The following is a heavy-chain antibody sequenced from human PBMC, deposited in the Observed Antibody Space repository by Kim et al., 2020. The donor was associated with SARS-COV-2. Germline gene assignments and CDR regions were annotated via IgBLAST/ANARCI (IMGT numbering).Heavy chain of an antibody. V-gene: IGHV4-59*01. Sequence: SETLSLTCTVSGGSISSYYWSWIRQPPGKGLEWIGYIYYSGSTNYNPSLKSRVTITVNASKNQISLKLSSVTAADTTAYYCARANYYDSSGEVSYYYYYG. CDR2: IYYSGST. D-gene: IGHD3-22*01. CDR1: GGSISSYY. CDR3: ARANYYDSSGEVSYYYYYG. J-gene: IGHJ6*01.